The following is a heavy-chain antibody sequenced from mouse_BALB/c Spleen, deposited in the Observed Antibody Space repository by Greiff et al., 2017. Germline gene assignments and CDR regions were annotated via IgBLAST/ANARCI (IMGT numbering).Heavy chain of an antibody. V-gene: IGHV1S81*02. D-gene: IGHD2-14*01. CDR1: GYTFTSYW. J-gene: IGHJ2*01. CDR2: INPSNGRT. CDR3: ARGGYRYYFDY. Sequence: QVQLQQSGAELVKPGASVKLSCTASGYTFTSYWMHWVKQRPGQGLEWIGEINPSNGRTNYNEKFKSKATLTVDKSSFSAYMQLSSLTADDSAVYYCARGGYRYYFDYWGQGTTLTVSS.